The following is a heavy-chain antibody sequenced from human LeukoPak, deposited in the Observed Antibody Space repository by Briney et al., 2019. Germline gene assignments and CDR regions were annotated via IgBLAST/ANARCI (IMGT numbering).Heavy chain of an antibody. Sequence: GGSLRLSCAASRFTFSSYSMNWVRQAPGKGLEWVSSISSSSSYIYYADSVKGRFTISRDNAKNSLYLQMNSLRAEDTAVYYCAREGGSDGMDVWGQGTTVTVSS. D-gene: IGHD5-12*01. CDR1: RFTFSSYS. CDR3: AREGGSDGMDV. CDR2: ISSSSSYI. V-gene: IGHV3-21*01. J-gene: IGHJ6*02.